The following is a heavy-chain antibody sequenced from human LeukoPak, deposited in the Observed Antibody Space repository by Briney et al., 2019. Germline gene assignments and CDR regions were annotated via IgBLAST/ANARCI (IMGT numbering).Heavy chain of an antibody. CDR1: GFTFDDYG. V-gene: IGHV3-20*04. J-gene: IGHJ4*02. D-gene: IGHD3-22*01. CDR3: AREYYDTSNYYSLDS. CDR2: INWNGGST. Sequence: GGSLRLSCATSGFTFDDYGMSWVRQAPGKGLEWVSGINWNGGSTGYSDSVKGRFTISRDNSKNSLYLQMNSLRTEDTALYYCAREYYDTSNYYSLDSWGQGTLVTVSS.